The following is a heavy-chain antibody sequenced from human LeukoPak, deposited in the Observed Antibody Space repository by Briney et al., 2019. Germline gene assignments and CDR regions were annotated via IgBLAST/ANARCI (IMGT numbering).Heavy chain of an antibody. Sequence: TSETLSLTCTVSGDSISSSSYFWAWIRQPPGKGLESIGSIYYSGSTYYNPSLKSRVTISVDTSKNQFSLKLSSVTAADTAVYYCARSRRGYNPPLFEYWGQGTLVTVSS. CDR1: GDSISSSSYF. V-gene: IGHV4-39*07. D-gene: IGHD5-18*01. J-gene: IGHJ4*02. CDR2: IYYSGST. CDR3: ARSRRGYNPPLFEY.